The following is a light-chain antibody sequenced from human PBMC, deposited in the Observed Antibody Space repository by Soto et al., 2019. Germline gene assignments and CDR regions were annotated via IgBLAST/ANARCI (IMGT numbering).Light chain of an antibody. CDR1: SSDVGGYNY. CDR3: SSYTSSSSYV. V-gene: IGLV2-14*01. CDR2: DVS. Sequence: QSTMTQPACVSGSPGQSVTISCTGASSDVGGYNYVSWYQQHPGKAPKLMIYDVSNRPSGVSNRFSGSKSGNTASLTISGLQAEGEADYYCSSYTSSSSYVFGTGT. J-gene: IGLJ1*01.